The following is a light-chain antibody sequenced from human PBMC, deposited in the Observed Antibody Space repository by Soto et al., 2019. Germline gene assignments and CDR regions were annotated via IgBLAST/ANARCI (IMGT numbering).Light chain of an antibody. CDR3: QQLNSYLPWT. Sequence: DIQLTQSPSFLSASVGDRVTITCRASQGISSYLAWYQQKPGKAPKLLIYAASTLQSGVPSRVSGSGSGTEFTLTISSLQPEDFATYYCQQLNSYLPWTFGQGTKVEIK. CDR1: QGISSY. J-gene: IGKJ1*01. CDR2: AAS. V-gene: IGKV1-9*01.